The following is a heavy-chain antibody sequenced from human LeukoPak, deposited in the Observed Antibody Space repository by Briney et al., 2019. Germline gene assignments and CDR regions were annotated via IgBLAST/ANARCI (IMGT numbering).Heavy chain of an antibody. J-gene: IGHJ5*02. CDR1: GFNFASYW. Sequence: GGSLRLSCGGPGFNFASYWMTWVRQAPGKGLEWVANIKQDGSEKHFVDSVKGRFTISRDNAKNSLYLQMNSLRAEDTAVYYCATMVRGVKGWFDPWGQGTLVTVSS. CDR2: IKQDGSEK. V-gene: IGHV3-7*02. CDR3: ATMVRGVKGWFDP. D-gene: IGHD3-10*01.